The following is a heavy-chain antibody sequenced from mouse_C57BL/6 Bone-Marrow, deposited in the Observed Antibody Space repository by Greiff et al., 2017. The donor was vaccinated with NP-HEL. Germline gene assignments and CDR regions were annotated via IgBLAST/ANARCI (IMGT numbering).Heavy chain of an antibody. CDR3: ARGPGYYGSTYVDFDV. CDR1: GFTFSDFY. CDR2: SRNKANDYNT. V-gene: IGHV7-1*01. D-gene: IGHD1-1*01. Sequence: EVMLVESGGGLVQSGRSLRLSCATSGFTFSDFYMEWVRQAPGKGLEWIAASRNKANDYNTEYSASVKGRFIVSRDTSQSILHLQMNALRAEDTAIDYWARGPGYYGSTYVDFDVWGTGTTVTVSS. J-gene: IGHJ1*03.